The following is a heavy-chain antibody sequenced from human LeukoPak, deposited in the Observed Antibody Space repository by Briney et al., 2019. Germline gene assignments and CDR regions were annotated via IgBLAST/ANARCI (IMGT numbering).Heavy chain of an antibody. CDR2: INSDGSGT. V-gene: IGHV3-74*01. CDR3: ARRNSGTYNVY. J-gene: IGHJ4*02. CDR1: GFIISSYW. D-gene: IGHD1-26*01. Sequence: GGSLRLSCAASGFIISSYWMHWVRQAPGKGLVWVSRINSDGSGTSYADSVKGRFTISRDNAKNTLYLQMNSLRAEDTAVYYCARRNSGTYNVYWGQGALVTVSS.